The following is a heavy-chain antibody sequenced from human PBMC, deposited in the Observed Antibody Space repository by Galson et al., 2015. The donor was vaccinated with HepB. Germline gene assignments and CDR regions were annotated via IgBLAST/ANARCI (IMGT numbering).Heavy chain of an antibody. J-gene: IGHJ4*02. Sequence: SLRLSCAASGFTFSTYSMSWVRQAPGKGLEWVSYSSGSSSTVYYADSVKGRFTISRDNAKNSLYLQLNSLRDEDTAVYYCAREATIFEVAQFYSDYWGQGTLVTVSS. CDR2: SSGSSSTV. CDR3: AREATIFEVAQFYSDY. D-gene: IGHD3-3*01. CDR1: GFTFSTYS. V-gene: IGHV3-48*02.